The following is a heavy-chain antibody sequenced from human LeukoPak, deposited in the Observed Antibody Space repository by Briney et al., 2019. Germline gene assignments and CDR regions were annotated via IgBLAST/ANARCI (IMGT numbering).Heavy chain of an antibody. D-gene: IGHD3-10*01. CDR3: VRDGPFGSGTFGY. Sequence: AGSLSLSCVASGCSFSRSWLSWVRQAPAKGLEWVANIKVDGSEKHYLDSVEGRFIISRDNAKNSLHLQMNNLRAEDTAEYYCVRDGPFGSGTFGYWAQGTLVSVSS. J-gene: IGHJ4*02. CDR1: GCSFSRSW. V-gene: IGHV3-7*01. CDR2: IKVDGSEK.